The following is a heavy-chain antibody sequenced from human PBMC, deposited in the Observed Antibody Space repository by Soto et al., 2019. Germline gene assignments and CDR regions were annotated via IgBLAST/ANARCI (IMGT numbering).Heavy chain of an antibody. CDR3: ARTYSSSAGSDY. V-gene: IGHV1-46*01. CDR1: GYTFTHYY. Sequence: QVQLVQSGAEVKKPGASVKVSCKASGYTFTHYYMHWVRQAPGQGLEWMGIINPNGGSTSYAQKFQGRXXMXRXXSTSTAYMELSSLRSEDTAVYFCARTYSSSAGSDYWGQGTLVTVSS. J-gene: IGHJ4*02. CDR2: INPNGGST. D-gene: IGHD6-6*01.